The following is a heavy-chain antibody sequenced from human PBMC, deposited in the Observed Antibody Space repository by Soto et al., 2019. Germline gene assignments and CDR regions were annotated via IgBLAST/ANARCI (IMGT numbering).Heavy chain of an antibody. CDR3: AKGINLDRFGSGMDV. Sequence: SVKVSCKASGGAYSRNAFSWVRQAPGQGLEWMGGIIPIFGTPAYAQSFQGRLTITADESTTTTYMELSSLRSEDTAVYYCAKGINLDRFGSGMDVWGQGTAVTVSS. V-gene: IGHV1-69*13. CDR2: IIPIFGTP. D-gene: IGHD1-20*01. CDR1: GGAYSRNA. J-gene: IGHJ6*02.